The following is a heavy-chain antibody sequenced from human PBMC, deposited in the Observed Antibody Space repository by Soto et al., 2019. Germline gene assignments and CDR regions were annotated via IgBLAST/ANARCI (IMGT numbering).Heavy chain of an antibody. CDR2: IYYSGST. V-gene: IGHV4-59*08. CDR3: ARAVAVAADFDY. D-gene: IGHD6-19*01. Sequence: PSETLSLTCTVSGGSISSYYWSWIRQPPGKGLEWIGYIYYSGSTNYNPSLKSRVTISVDTSKIQFSLRLSFATAADTAVYYCARAVAVAADFDYWGQGTLVTVSS. J-gene: IGHJ4*02. CDR1: GGSISSYY.